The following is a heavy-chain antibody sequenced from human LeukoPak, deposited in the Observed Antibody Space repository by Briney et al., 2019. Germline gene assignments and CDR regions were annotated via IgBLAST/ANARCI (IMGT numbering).Heavy chain of an antibody. V-gene: IGHV3-23*01. Sequence: GGSLRLSCATSGFSFSTYAMYWVRQAPGKGLEWVSTISGGVVTTYYADSVKGRFTISRDNSKNTVYLQMNGLRAEDTAVYHCAKEGKLGYCSSSKCYLDYWGRGTLVTVSS. D-gene: IGHD2-2*01. CDR3: AKEGKLGYCSSSKCYLDY. CDR2: ISGGVVTT. J-gene: IGHJ4*02. CDR1: GFSFSTYA.